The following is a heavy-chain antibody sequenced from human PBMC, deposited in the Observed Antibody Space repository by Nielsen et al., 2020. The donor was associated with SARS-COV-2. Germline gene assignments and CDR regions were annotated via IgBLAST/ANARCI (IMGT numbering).Heavy chain of an antibody. Sequence: SGPTLVKPTHTLTLTCTFSGFSLSTSGVGVGWIRQPPGKALEWLALIYWDDVKRYSPSLKSRLTITEGTSKNQVVLTMTNMDPVDTATYYCARISHDILTGYQTIDYWGQGTLVTVSS. V-gene: IGHV2-5*02. J-gene: IGHJ4*02. CDR3: ARISHDILTGYQTIDY. CDR1: GFSLSTSGVG. CDR2: IYWDDVK. D-gene: IGHD3-9*01.